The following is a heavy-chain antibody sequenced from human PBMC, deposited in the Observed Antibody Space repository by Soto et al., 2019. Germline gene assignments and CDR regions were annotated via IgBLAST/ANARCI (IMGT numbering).Heavy chain of an antibody. CDR1: GYTFTHYY. CDR2: IKPNGGIT. V-gene: IGHV1-46*01. CDR3: ATSVNSAMAFDY. D-gene: IGHD5-18*01. Sequence: QVKLMQSGAEVKKPGASVRVSCKASGYTFTHYYIHWVRQAPGQGLEWMGIIKPNGGITTYAQKFRAGFTMTRDTSTSTVYLELSSLRSEDSAVYYCATSVNSAMAFDYWGQGTLVAVSS. J-gene: IGHJ4*02.